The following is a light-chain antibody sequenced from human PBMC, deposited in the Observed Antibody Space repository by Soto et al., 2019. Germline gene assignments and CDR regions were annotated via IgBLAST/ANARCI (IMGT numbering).Light chain of an antibody. CDR3: QQYGSSPA. V-gene: IGKV3-20*01. CDR1: QSVSSSY. CDR2: GAS. J-gene: IGKJ4*01. Sequence: EIVLTQSPGTLSLSPGERAALSWRASQSVSSSYLAWYQQKPGQAPRLLIYGASSRATGIPDRFSGSGSGTDFTLTISRLEPEDFAVYYCQQYGSSPAFGGGTKVDI.